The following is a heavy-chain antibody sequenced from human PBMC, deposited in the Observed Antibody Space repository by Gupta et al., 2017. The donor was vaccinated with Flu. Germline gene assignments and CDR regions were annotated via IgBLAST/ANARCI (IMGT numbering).Heavy chain of an antibody. J-gene: IGHJ4*02. CDR2: IFYSGST. Sequence: QLQLQESGPGLVKPSETLSLTCTVSGGSISSSSYYWGWIRQPPGKGLEWIGSIFYSGSTYYNPSLKSRVTISVDTSKNQFSLKLSSVTAADTAVYYCARRVKGYDSSGPKRTWDYWGQGTLVTVSS. CDR1: GGSISSSSYY. CDR3: ARRVKGYDSSGPKRTWDY. V-gene: IGHV4-39*01. D-gene: IGHD3-22*01.